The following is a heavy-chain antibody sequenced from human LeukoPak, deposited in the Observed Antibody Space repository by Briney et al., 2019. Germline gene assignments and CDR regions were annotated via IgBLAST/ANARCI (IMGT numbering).Heavy chain of an antibody. V-gene: IGHV4-30-4*08. D-gene: IGHD3-3*01. Sequence: SETLSLTCTVSGGPISSGDYYRSWIRQPPGKGLEWIGYIYYSGSTYYNPSLKSRVTISVDTSKNQFSLKLSSVTAADTAVYYCARTYYDFWSGYLDYWGQGTLVTVSS. CDR1: GGPISSGDYY. CDR2: IYYSGST. CDR3: ARTYYDFWSGYLDY. J-gene: IGHJ4*02.